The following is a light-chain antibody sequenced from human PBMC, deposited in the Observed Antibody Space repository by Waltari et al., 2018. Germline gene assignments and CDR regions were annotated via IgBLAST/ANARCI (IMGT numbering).Light chain of an antibody. CDR2: GKN. CDR1: SLRSYY. CDR3: NSRDSSGKV. J-gene: IGLJ2*01. Sequence: SSELTQDPAVSVALGQTVRITCQGDSLRSYYASWYQQKPGQAPVLVIYGKNNRPSGFLDRFRGSSSGNTASLTITGAQAEDEADYYCNSRDSSGKVFGGGTKLTVL. V-gene: IGLV3-19*01.